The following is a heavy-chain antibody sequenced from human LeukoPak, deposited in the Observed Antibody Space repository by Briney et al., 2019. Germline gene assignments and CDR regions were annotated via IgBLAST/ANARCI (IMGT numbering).Heavy chain of an antibody. CDR3: AREYCGGDCDAFDI. CDR1: GFTFSSYS. D-gene: IGHD2-21*02. V-gene: IGHV3-48*04. CDR2: ISSSSSTI. Sequence: GGSLRLSCAASGFTFSSYSMNWVRQAPGKGLEWVSYISSSSSTIYYADSVKGRFTISRDNAKNSLYLQMNSLRAEDTAVYYCAREYCGGDCDAFDIWGQGTMVTVSS. J-gene: IGHJ3*02.